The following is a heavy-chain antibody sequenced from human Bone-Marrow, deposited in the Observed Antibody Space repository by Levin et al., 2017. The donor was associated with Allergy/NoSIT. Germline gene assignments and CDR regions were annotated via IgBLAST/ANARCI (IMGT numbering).Heavy chain of an antibody. CDR3: GRSYYDFWGGYPPPLGYMDV. CDR1: GASISSGGYY. J-gene: IGHJ6*03. D-gene: IGHD3-3*01. CDR2: MYYSGST. Sequence: KPSETLSLTCTVSGASISSGGYYWTWIRQRPGKGLEWIGYMYYSGSTYYTPSLKSRVTMSVDTSKNQFSLKLSSVTAADTAVYYCGRSYYDFWGGYPPPLGYMDVWGKGTTVTVSS. V-gene: IGHV4-31*03.